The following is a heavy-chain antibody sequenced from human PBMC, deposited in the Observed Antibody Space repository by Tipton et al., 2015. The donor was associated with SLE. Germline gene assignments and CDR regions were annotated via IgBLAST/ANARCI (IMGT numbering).Heavy chain of an antibody. J-gene: IGHJ4*02. CDR1: GGSMSSGSYY. V-gene: IGHV4-61*09. CDR2: FYTSGGT. D-gene: IGHD1-26*01. CDR3: MRRGRWELSEDI. Sequence: TLSLTCTVSGGSMSSGSYYWSWIRQPAGKGLEWIGHFYTSGGTNYNPSLESRLTISMDTSKNQFSRKLSSVTAAETGVYYCMRRGRWELSEDIWGQGALVTVSS.